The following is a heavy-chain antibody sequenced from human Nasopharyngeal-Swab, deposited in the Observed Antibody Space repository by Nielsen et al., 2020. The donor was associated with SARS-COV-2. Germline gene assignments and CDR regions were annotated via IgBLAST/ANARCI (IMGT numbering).Heavy chain of an antibody. CDR3: AKGQGSSSYGMDV. J-gene: IGHJ6*02. V-gene: IGHV3-30*18. CDR2: ISYDGSNK. Sequence: RQPPGKGLEWVAVISYDGSNKYYADSVKGRFTISRDNSKNTLYLQMNSLRAEDTAVYYCAKGQGSSSYGMDVWGQGTTVTVSS. D-gene: IGHD6-6*01.